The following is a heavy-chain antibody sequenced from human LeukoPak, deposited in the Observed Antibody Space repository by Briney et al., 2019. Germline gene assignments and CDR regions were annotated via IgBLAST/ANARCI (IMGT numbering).Heavy chain of an antibody. Sequence: GASVKVSCKASGGTFSSYAISWVRQAPGQGLEWMGGIIPIFGTANYAQKFQGRVTITTDESTSTAYMELSSLRSEDTAVYYCARTQRTDDYGGNPQGFDYWGQGTLVTVSS. CDR2: IIPIFGTA. J-gene: IGHJ4*02. CDR3: ARTQRTDDYGGNPQGFDY. CDR1: GGTFSSYA. V-gene: IGHV1-69*05. D-gene: IGHD4-23*01.